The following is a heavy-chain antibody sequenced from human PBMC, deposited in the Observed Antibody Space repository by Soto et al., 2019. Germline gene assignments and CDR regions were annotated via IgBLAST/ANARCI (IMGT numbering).Heavy chain of an antibody. Sequence: SETLSLTCTVSGGSISSSRCHWGWIRQPPGKGLEWIASIKYSGTTFYNPSLKSRVTISVDTSKNQFSLTLSSVTAADTAVYYCARAYEGDYYNSSGYYYYFDYWGQGTLVTVSS. J-gene: IGHJ4*02. V-gene: IGHV4-39*01. CDR3: ARAYEGDYYNSSGYYYYFDY. D-gene: IGHD3-22*01. CDR1: GGSISSSRCH. CDR2: IKYSGTT.